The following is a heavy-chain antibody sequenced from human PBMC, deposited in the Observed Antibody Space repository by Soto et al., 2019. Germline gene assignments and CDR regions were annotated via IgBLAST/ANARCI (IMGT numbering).Heavy chain of an antibody. Sequence: EVHRVESGGGLVKPGGSLRLSCAASGFTFSSYSMNWVRQAPGKGLEWVSSISSSSSYIYYADSVKGRFTISRDNAKNSLYLQMNSLRAEDTAVYYCARGVYYCDSSGWGYWGQGTLVTVSP. CDR2: ISSSSSYI. CDR3: ARGVYYCDSSGWGY. V-gene: IGHV3-21*01. D-gene: IGHD3-22*01. J-gene: IGHJ4*02. CDR1: GFTFSSYS.